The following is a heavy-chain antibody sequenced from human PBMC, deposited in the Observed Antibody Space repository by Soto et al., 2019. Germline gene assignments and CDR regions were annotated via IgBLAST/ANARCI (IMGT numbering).Heavy chain of an antibody. J-gene: IGHJ3*02. Sequence: PSETLSLTCTVSGGSISSGGYYWSWIRQHPGKGLEWIGYIYYSGSTNYNPSLKSRVTISGDTSKNQFSLKLSSVTAADTAVYYCARDNIAVAGDAFDIWGQGTMVTVSS. V-gene: IGHV4-61*08. CDR3: ARDNIAVAGDAFDI. D-gene: IGHD6-19*01. CDR1: GGSISSGGYY. CDR2: IYYSGST.